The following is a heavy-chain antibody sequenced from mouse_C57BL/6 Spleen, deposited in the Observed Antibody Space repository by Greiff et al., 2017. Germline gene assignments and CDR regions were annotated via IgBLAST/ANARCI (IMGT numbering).Heavy chain of an antibody. J-gene: IGHJ2*01. D-gene: IGHD4-1*01. V-gene: IGHV1-61*01. Sequence: VQLQQPGAELVRPGSSVKLSCKASGYTFTSYWMDWVKQRPGQGLEWIGNIYPSDSETHYNQKFKDKATLTVDKSSSTAYMQLSSRISEDSAVYYCARRGDWDDFDYWGKGTTLTVSS. CDR3: ARRGDWDDFDY. CDR1: GYTFTSYW. CDR2: IYPSDSET.